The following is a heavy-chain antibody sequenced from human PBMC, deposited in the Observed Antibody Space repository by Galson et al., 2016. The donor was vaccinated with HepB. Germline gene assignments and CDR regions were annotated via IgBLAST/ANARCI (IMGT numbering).Heavy chain of an antibody. J-gene: IGHJ5*02. CDR3: ARWRRQGDPNWLDP. CDR1: GFTFSTYA. CDR2: VSTDGEAT. D-gene: IGHD2-21*02. Sequence: SLRLSCAASGFTFSTYAMTWVRQAPGKGLEWVSAVSTDGEATYYPDSVKGRFTISRDDSKNTLHLQMNTLRPEDTAFYYCARWRRQGDPNWLDPWGRGTLITVSS. V-gene: IGHV3-23*01.